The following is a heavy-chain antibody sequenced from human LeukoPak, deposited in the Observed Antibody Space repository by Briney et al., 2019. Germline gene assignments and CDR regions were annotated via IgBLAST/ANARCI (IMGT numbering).Heavy chain of an antibody. CDR1: GGSFSGYY. CDR2: INHSGST. V-gene: IGHV4-34*01. Sequence: SETLSLTCAVYGGSFSGYYWSWIRQPPGKGLEWIGEINHSGSTNYNPSLKSRVTISVDTSKNQFSLKLSSVTAADTAVYYCATVNYYGSLGYWGQGTLVTVSS. J-gene: IGHJ4*02. CDR3: ATVNYYGSLGY. D-gene: IGHD3-10*01.